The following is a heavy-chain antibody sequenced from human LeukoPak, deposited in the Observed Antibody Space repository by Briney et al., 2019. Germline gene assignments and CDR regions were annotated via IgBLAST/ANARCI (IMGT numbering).Heavy chain of an antibody. J-gene: IGHJ4*02. V-gene: IGHV4-59*01. Sequence: PSETLSLTCTVSGGSISSYYWSWIRQPPGKGLEWIGYIYYSGSTNYNPSLKSRVTISADTSKNQCSLKLSSVTAADTAVYYCARDVGSGSYFDWGQGTLVTVSS. D-gene: IGHD3-10*01. CDR2: IYYSGST. CDR3: ARDVGSGSYFD. CDR1: GGSISSYY.